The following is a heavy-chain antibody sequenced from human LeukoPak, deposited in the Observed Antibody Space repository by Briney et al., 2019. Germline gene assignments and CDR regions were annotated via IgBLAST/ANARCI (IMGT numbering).Heavy chain of an antibody. CDR3: ATSWATMVRGVIKCGMDV. V-gene: IGHV1-24*01. CDR2: FDPEDGET. CDR1: GYTLTELS. Sequence: ASVKVSCKVSGYTLTELSMHWVRQAPGKGLEWMGGFDPEDGETIYAQKFQGRVTMTEDTSTDTAYMELSSLRSEDTAVHYCATSWATMVRGVIKCGMDVWGQGTTVTVSS. J-gene: IGHJ6*02. D-gene: IGHD3-10*01.